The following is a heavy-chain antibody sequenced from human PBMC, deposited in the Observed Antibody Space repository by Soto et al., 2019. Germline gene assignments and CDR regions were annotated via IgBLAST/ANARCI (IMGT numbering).Heavy chain of an antibody. CDR3: ARDNYGERALDY. D-gene: IGHD4-17*01. Sequence: GGSLRLSCAASGFTFSSYGMHWVRQAPGKGLEWVAVIWYDGSNKYYADSVKGRFTISRDNSKNTLYLQMNSLRAEDTAVYYCARDNYGERALDYWGQGTLVTVSS. CDR2: IWYDGSNK. J-gene: IGHJ4*02. CDR1: GFTFSSYG. V-gene: IGHV3-33*01.